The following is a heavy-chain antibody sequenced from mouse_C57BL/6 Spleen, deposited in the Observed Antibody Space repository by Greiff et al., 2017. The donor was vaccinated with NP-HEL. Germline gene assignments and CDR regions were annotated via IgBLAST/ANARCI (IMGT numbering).Heavy chain of an antibody. V-gene: IGHV5-4*01. CDR2: ISDGGSYT. Sequence: EVKLMESGGGLVKPGGSLKLSCAASGFTFSSYAMSWVRQTPEKRLEWVATISDGGSYTYYPDNVKGRFTISRDNAKNNLYLQMSHLKSEDTAMYYCAKDGTVVALDYWGQGTTLTVSS. D-gene: IGHD1-1*01. J-gene: IGHJ2*01. CDR3: AKDGTVVALDY. CDR1: GFTFSSYA.